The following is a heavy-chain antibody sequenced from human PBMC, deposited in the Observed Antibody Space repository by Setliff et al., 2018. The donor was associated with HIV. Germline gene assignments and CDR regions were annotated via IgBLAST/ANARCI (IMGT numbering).Heavy chain of an antibody. D-gene: IGHD5-12*01. CDR2: TSSFSGAT. V-gene: IGHV1-18*01. Sequence: WVRQAPGQGLEWVGWTSSFSGATKYSQNLQGRVTMTWDTSTSTVYMELSSLRSEDTAFYYCARSAHDSETGYWGQGTLVTVSS. J-gene: IGHJ4*02. CDR3: ARSAHDSETGY.